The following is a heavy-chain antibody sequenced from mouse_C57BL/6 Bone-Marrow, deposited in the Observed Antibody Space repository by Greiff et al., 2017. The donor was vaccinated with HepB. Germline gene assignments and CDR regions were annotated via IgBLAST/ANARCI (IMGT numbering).Heavy chain of an antibody. V-gene: IGHV1-69*01. CDR1: GYTFTSYW. J-gene: IGHJ2*01. CDR3: AAYGNYGY. Sequence: QVQLQQPGAELVMPGASVKLSCKASGYTFTSYWMHWVKQRPGQGLEWIGEIDPSDSYTNYNQKFKGKSTLTVDKSTSTAYMQLSSLTSEDSAVYDCAAYGNYGYWGQGNTLTVSS. CDR2: IDPSDSYT. D-gene: IGHD2-1*01.